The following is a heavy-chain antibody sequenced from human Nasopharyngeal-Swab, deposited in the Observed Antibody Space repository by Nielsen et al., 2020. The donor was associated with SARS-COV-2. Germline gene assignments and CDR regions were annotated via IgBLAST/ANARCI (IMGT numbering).Heavy chain of an antibody. J-gene: IGHJ4*02. CDR3: ARVGTLVMEYQLLMESDY. D-gene: IGHD2-2*01. Sequence: NGMGCVRRPPGRGREGMGWISAYNGNTNYAQKLQGRVTMTTDTSTSTAYMELRSLRSDDTAVYYCARVGTLVMEYQLLMESDYWGQGTLVTVSS. CDR1: NG. CDR2: ISAYNGNT. V-gene: IGHV1-18*01.